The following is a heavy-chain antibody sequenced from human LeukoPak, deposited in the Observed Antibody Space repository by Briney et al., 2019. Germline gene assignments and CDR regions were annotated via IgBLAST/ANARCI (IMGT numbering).Heavy chain of an antibody. CDR2: ISGSGGST. D-gene: IGHD4-23*01. CDR3: AKRLDYGGNFDY. V-gene: IGHV3-23*01. CDR1: GFTFSSCA. J-gene: IGHJ4*02. Sequence: SGGSLRLSCAASGFTFSSCAMSWVRQAPGKGLEWVSAISGSGGSTYYADSVKGRFTISRDNSKNTLYLQMNSLRAEDTAVYYCAKRLDYGGNFDYWGQGTLVTVSS.